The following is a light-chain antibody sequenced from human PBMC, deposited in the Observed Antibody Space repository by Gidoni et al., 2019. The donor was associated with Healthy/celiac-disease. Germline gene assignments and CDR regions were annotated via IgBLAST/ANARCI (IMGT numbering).Light chain of an antibody. CDR1: QSISSY. J-gene: IGKJ3*01. V-gene: IGKV1-39*01. Sequence: DIQMTQSPSSPSASVGDRVTITCRASQSISSYLNWYQQKPGKAPKLLIYAASSLQSGVPSRFSGSGSGTDFTLTISSLQPEDFATYYCQQSYSTPCTFGPXTKVDIK. CDR2: AAS. CDR3: QQSYSTPCT.